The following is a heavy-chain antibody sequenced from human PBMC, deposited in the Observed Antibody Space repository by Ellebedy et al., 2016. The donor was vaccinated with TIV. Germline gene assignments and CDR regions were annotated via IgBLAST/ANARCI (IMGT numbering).Heavy chain of an antibody. CDR1: GCSIRSDGFF. Sequence: MPSETLSLTCTVSGCSIRSDGFFRSWIRQHPGKGLEWIGFSDYRGRAHYNPSLKSRLTISVDTSNNQFSLKLSSVTAADTAVYYCARDLYSGHYEGFGAFDIWGQGTLVTVSS. J-gene: IGHJ3*02. D-gene: IGHD1-26*01. V-gene: IGHV4-31*03. CDR3: ARDLYSGHYEGFGAFDI. CDR2: SDYRGRA.